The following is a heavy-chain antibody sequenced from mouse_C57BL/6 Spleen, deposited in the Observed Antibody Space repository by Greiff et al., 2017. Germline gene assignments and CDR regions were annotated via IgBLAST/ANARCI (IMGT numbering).Heavy chain of an antibody. CDR3: ARLITTVVGGYFDY. J-gene: IGHJ2*01. CDR1: GFTFSSYG. Sequence: EVKVVESGGDLVKPGGSLKLSCAASGFTFSSYGMSWVRQTPDKRLEWVATISSGGSYTYYPDSVKGRFTISRDNAKNTLYLQMSSLKSEDTAMYYCARLITTVVGGYFDYWGQGTTLTVSS. V-gene: IGHV5-6*01. CDR2: ISSGGSYT. D-gene: IGHD1-1*01.